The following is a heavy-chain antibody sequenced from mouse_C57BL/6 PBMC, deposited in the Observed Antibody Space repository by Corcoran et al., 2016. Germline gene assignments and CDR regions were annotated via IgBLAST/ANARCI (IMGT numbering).Heavy chain of an antibody. V-gene: IGHV9-3*01. CDR3: ARDYGSRYYFDY. D-gene: IGHD1-1*01. J-gene: IGHJ2*01. CDR1: GYTFTTYG. Sequence: QIHLVQSGSALKERGETVKISCNASGYTFTTYGMRWVTQAAGKGLKWRGWINAYSGVPTYADDFKGRFAFSLETTASTAYLQINNLKNEATATYFCARDYGSRYYFDYWGQGTTLTVSS. CDR2: INAYSGVP.